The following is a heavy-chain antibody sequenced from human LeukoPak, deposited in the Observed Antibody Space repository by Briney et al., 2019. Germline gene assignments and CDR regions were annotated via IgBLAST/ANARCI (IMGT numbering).Heavy chain of an antibody. V-gene: IGHV2-5*02. D-gene: IGHD1/OR15-1a*01. CDR3: AHRPSGFMIGWDNCYIYN. Sequence: SGPTLLNLTQTLTLTCTFSGFSFTTSQVGVGWIRQPPGKALEWLGVISWDDDKRYNPSLRNRLAITKDTSKNQVVLTMTNMDPADTATYYRAHRPSGFMIGWDNCYIYNWAPGILVTVSS. CDR1: GFSFTTSQVG. J-gene: IGHJ4*03. CDR2: ISWDDDK.